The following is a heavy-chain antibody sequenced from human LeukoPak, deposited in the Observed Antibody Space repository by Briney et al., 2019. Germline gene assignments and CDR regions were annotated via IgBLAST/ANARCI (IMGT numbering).Heavy chain of an antibody. CDR2: IIPILGIA. Sequence: SVKVSCKASGGTXSSYAISGVRQAPGQGLEWMGRIIPILGIANYAQKFQGRVTITADKSTSTAYMELSSLRSEDTAVYYCARGGSYYGSGKDWFDPWGQGTLVTVSS. J-gene: IGHJ5*02. CDR3: ARGGSYYGSGKDWFDP. D-gene: IGHD3-10*01. CDR1: GGTXSSYA. V-gene: IGHV1-69*04.